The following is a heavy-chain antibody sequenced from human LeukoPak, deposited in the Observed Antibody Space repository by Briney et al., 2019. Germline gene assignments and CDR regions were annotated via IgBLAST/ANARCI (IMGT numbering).Heavy chain of an antibody. CDR3: ARSGSGSYYSWFDP. CDR1: GFSFSSYY. CDR2: ISGSSSYI. D-gene: IGHD1-26*01. J-gene: IGHJ5*02. V-gene: IGHV3-21*01. Sequence: GGSLRLSCAASGFSFSSYYMSWVRQAPGKGLEWVSSISGSSSYIYYADSVKGRFTISRDNAKNSLFLQMSSLRAEDTAVYYCARSGSGSYYSWFDPWGQGTLVTVSS.